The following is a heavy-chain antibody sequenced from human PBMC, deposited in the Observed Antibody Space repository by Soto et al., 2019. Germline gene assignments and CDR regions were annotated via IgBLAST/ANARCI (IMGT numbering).Heavy chain of an antibody. CDR2: IYYSGRT. CDR3: ARQRTTVVTQAYFDY. Sequence: SETRSLTCIVSGESISTSSHYWVWIRQPPGKGLEWIGSIYYSGRTYYNPSFKSRVTISIDTSKNQFSLKLSSVTATDTAVYYCARQRTTVVTQAYFDYLGQGTLVTVSS. CDR1: GESISTSSHY. J-gene: IGHJ4*02. D-gene: IGHD2-21*02. V-gene: IGHV4-39*01.